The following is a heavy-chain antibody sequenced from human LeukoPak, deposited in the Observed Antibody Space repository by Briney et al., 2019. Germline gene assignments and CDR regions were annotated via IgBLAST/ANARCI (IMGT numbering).Heavy chain of an antibody. CDR3: ARMEYYGSGGLFDY. J-gene: IGHJ4*02. CDR1: GFTFSSYA. D-gene: IGHD3-10*01. CDR2: ISSSGRTT. Sequence: GGSLRLSCAASGFTFSSYAMNWVRQAPGKGLDWVSYISSSGRTTYYADSVKGRFTISRDNAKNSLYLQMNNLRAEDTAVYYCARMEYYGSGGLFDYWGQGTLVTASS. V-gene: IGHV3-48*03.